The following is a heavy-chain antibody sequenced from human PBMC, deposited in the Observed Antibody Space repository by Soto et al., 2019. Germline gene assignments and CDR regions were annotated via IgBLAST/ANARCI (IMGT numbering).Heavy chain of an antibody. CDR2: IWYDGSNK. CDR3: ARGIAVAGHFDY. Sequence: QVQLVESGGGVVQPGRSLRLSCAASGFTFSSYGMHWVRQAPGKGLEWVAVIWYDGSNKYYADSVKGRFTISRDNSKNPLDLQMSSLRAEDTAVYYCARGIAVAGHFDYWGQGTLVTVSS. D-gene: IGHD6-19*01. V-gene: IGHV3-33*01. CDR1: GFTFSSYG. J-gene: IGHJ4*02.